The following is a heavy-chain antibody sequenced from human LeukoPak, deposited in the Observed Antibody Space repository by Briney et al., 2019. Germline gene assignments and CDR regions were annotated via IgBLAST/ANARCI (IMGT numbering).Heavy chain of an antibody. J-gene: IGHJ4*02. CDR3: ARGGRYCSSTSCYTRPFDY. D-gene: IGHD2-2*02. CDR1: GFTFSSYS. CDR2: ISSSSSTI. Sequence: GGSLRLSCAASGFTFSSYSMNWVRQAPGKGLEWVSCISSSSSTIYYADSVKGRFTISRDNAKNSLYLQMNSLRDEDTAVYYCARGGRYCSSTSCYTRPFDYWGQGTLVTVSS. V-gene: IGHV3-48*02.